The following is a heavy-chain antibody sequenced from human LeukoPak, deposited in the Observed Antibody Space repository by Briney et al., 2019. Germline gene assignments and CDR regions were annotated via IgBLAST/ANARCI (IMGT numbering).Heavy chain of an antibody. D-gene: IGHD2-15*01. CDR1: GGAFSSYA. J-gene: IGHJ4*02. CDR3: AADRCSGGSCYFDY. Sequence: SVKVSCKASGGAFSSYAIRWVREAPGQGLEWMGRIIPIFGTANYAQKFQGRVTITTDESTSTAYMELSSLRSEDTAVYYCAADRCSGGSCYFDYWGQGTLVTVSS. V-gene: IGHV1-69*05. CDR2: IIPIFGTA.